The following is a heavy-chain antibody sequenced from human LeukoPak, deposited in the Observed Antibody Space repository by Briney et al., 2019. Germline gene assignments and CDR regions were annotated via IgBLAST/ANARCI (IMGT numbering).Heavy chain of an antibody. CDR2: IKHDGSEE. V-gene: IGHV3-7*05. CDR1: GFTFSSYW. J-gene: IGHJ6*02. Sequence: GGSLTLSCAASGFTFSSYWMSRVRQAPGKGLEWVANIKHDGSEEVYVDSVKGRFSISRDNAKNSLFLQMNTLRAEDTAVYYCARDPYSSTWSYGMDVWGQGTTVTVSS. D-gene: IGHD6-6*01. CDR3: ARDPYSSTWSYGMDV.